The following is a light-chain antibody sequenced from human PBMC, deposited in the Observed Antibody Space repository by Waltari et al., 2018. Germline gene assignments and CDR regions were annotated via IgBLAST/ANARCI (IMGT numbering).Light chain of an antibody. Sequence: QSVLTQPPSVSGTPGQRVTISCSGSFPNIRRNSANWYQQPPGTSPRLLIYNTNQGPSGVPHRFSASKSGTSASLAITGLQSEDEAYYCAAWDDSLGAVFGGGTKLTVL. CDR1: FPNIRRNS. CDR2: NTN. CDR3: AAWDDSLGAV. J-gene: IGLJ3*02. V-gene: IGLV1-44*01.